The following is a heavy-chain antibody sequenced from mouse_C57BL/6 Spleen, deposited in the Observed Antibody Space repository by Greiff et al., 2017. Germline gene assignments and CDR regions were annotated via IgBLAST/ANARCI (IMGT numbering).Heavy chain of an antibody. CDR3: ARAVYYFDY. CDR1: GFTFSDYY. J-gene: IGHJ2*01. CDR2: INYDGSST. Sequence: EVKLMESEGGLVQPGSSMKLSCTASGFTFSDYYMAWFRQVPEKGLEWVANINYDGSSTYYLDSLKSRFIISRDNAKNILYLQMSSLKSEDTATYYCARAVYYFDYWGQGTTLTVSS. V-gene: IGHV5-16*01.